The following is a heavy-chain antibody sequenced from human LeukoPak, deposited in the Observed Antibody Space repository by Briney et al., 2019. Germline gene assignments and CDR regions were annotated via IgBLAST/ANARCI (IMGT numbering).Heavy chain of an antibody. V-gene: IGHV3-23*01. CDR1: GFTFSSYA. J-gene: IGHJ4*02. Sequence: GGSLRLSCAASGFTFSSYAMSWVRQAPGKGLEWVSAISGSGGSTYYADSVKGRFTISRDNSKNTLYLQMNSLRAEDTAVYYCAKVGGVTMVRGTDYWGQGTLVTVSS. CDR3: AKVGGVTMVRGTDY. CDR2: ISGSGGST. D-gene: IGHD3-10*01.